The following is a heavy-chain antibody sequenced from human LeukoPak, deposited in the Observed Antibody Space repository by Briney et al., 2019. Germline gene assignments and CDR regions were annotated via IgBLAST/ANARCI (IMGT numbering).Heavy chain of an antibody. J-gene: IGHJ6*03. CDR2: MNPNSGNT. V-gene: IGHV1-8*01. D-gene: IGHD6-13*01. CDR3: ARGVASSSWYNYYYYYMDV. CDR1: GYTFTSYD. Sequence: ATVNVSCKASGYTFTSYDINWVRQATGQGLEWMGWMNPNSGNTGYAQKFQGRVTMTRNTSISTAYMELSSLRSEDTAVYYCARGVASSSWYNYYYYYMDVWGKGTTVTVSS.